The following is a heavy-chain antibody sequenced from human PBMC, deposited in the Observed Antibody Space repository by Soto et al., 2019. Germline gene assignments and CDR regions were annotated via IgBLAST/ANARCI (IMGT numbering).Heavy chain of an antibody. V-gene: IGHV3-23*01. Sequence: EVQLLESGGGLGQPGGSPRLSCVASGFTFTDYVMGWVRQPPGRGLEWVSGISASGGGTKYADSVKGRFIVSRDNSKNILFLQMDSLRAEDTAVYYCAKDGRLSYGYTFDSWGQGTLVAVSP. CDR1: GFTFTDYV. J-gene: IGHJ4*02. CDR2: ISASGGGT. D-gene: IGHD5-18*01. CDR3: AKDGRLSYGYTFDS.